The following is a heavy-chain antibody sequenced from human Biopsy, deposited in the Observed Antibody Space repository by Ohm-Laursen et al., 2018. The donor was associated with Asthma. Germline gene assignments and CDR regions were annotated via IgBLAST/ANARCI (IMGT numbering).Heavy chain of an antibody. CDR2: IVTKFDIT. Sequence: SSVKVSCKVSGGSLSNFAFRWVRQAPGHGLEWMGTIVTKFDITSYAEKFQGRVTITADKSTSTTYMELSRLRSEDTAVYYCARSYDTDSYPVLVLDYWGQGTLVTVSS. V-gene: IGHV1-69*04. CDR3: ARSYDTDSYPVLVLDY. J-gene: IGHJ4*02. CDR1: GGSLSNFA. D-gene: IGHD3-22*01.